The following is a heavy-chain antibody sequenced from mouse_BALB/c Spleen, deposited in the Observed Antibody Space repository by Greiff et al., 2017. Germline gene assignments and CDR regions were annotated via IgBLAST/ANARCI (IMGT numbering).Heavy chain of an antibody. Sequence: QVQLQQSGPGLVAPSQSLSITCTVSGFSLTSYGVHWVRQPPGKGLEWLGVIWAGGSTNYNSALMSRLSISKDNSKSQVFLKMNSLQTDDTAMYYCARDPYYGNYDHYAMDYWGQGTSVTVSS. CDR1: GFSLTSYG. D-gene: IGHD2-10*01. CDR3: ARDPYYGNYDHYAMDY. J-gene: IGHJ4*01. CDR2: IWAGGST. V-gene: IGHV2-9*02.